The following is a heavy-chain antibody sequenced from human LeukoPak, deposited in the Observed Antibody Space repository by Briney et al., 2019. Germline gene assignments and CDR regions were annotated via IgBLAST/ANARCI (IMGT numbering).Heavy chain of an antibody. CDR2: IRWNSGSI. J-gene: IGHJ4*02. V-gene: IGHV3-9*01. CDR3: AKSTWNYYDSSGFDY. Sequence: TGRSLRLSCAASGFTFDDYAMHWVRQAPGKGLEWVSGIRWNSGSIGYADSVKGRFTNSRDNAKNSLYLQMNSLRAEDTALYYCAKSTWNYYDSSGFDYWGQGTLVTVSS. D-gene: IGHD3-22*01. CDR1: GFTFDDYA.